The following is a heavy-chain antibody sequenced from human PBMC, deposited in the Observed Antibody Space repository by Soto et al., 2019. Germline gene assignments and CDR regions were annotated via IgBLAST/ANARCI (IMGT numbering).Heavy chain of an antibody. CDR2: INHSGST. D-gene: IGHD3-10*01. J-gene: IGHJ5*02. Sequence: PSETMSLTCTVYGGSFRGYYLSWIRPPPGKGLEWIGEINHSGSTNYNPSLKSRVTISVDTSKNQFSLKLSSVTAADTAVYYCARGSLGWFDPWGQGTLVTVSS. CDR3: ARGSLGWFDP. CDR1: GGSFRGYY. V-gene: IGHV4-34*01.